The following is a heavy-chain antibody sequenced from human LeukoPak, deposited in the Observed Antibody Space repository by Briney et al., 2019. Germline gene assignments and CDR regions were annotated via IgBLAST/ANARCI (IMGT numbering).Heavy chain of an antibody. CDR1: GFTFDDYA. D-gene: IGHD4-23*01. V-gene: IGHV3-9*01. CDR3: AKDDSYGGNSNFDY. J-gene: IGHJ4*02. CDR2: ISWNSGSI. Sequence: PGRSLRLSCAASGFTFDDYAMHWVRQAPGKGLEWVSGISWNSGSIEYADSVKGRFTISRDNAKNSLYLPMNSLRAEDTALYYCAKDDSYGGNSNFDYWGQGTLVTVSS.